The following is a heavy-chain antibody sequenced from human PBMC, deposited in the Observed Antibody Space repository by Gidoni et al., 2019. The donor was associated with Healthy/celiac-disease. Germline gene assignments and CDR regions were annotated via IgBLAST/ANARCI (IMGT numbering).Heavy chain of an antibody. CDR1: GGSISSSSYY. CDR3: ARHPGVVVITTPFDY. D-gene: IGHD3-22*01. J-gene: IGHJ4*02. V-gene: IGHV4-39*01. CDR2: IYYSGIT. Sequence: QLQLQESGPGLVKPSETLSLTCTVSGGSISSSSYYWGWIRPPPGKGLEWIGSIYYSGITYYNPSLKSRVTISVDTSKNQFSLKLSSVTAADTAVYYCARHPGVVVITTPFDYWGQGTLVTVSS.